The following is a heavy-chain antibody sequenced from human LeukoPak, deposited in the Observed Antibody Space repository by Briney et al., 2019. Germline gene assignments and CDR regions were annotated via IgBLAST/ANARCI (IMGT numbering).Heavy chain of an antibody. V-gene: IGHV3-23*01. CDR2: ISGSGGST. D-gene: IGHD1-26*01. J-gene: IGHJ3*02. CDR3: AKPAGGSYYAFDI. Sequence: GGSLRLSCAASGFTFSSYAMTWVRQAPGKGLEWVSAISGSGGSTYYADSVKGRFTVSRDNSKNTLYLLMNSLRAEDTAIYYCAKPAGGSYYAFDIWGPGTLVTVSS. CDR1: GFTFSSYA.